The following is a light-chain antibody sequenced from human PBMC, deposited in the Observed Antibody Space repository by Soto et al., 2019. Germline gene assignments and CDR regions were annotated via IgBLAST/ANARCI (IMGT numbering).Light chain of an antibody. V-gene: IGKV1-17*01. CDR2: AAS. CDR3: LQQRSYTVT. Sequence: DIQMTQSPSSLSASVGDRVRISCRASQGIRNDLGWYQQKPGKAPKRLIYAASSLQSGVPSRFSGIGSGTEVTITISSLKPEDGATYDGLQQRSYTVTFGQGTKVDNK. J-gene: IGKJ1*01. CDR1: QGIRND.